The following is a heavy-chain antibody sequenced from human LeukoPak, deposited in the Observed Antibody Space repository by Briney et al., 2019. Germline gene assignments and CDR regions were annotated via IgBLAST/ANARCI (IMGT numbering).Heavy chain of an antibody. V-gene: IGHV1-8*03. CDR3: ARMYYYDNSGDDNWFDP. D-gene: IGHD3-22*01. Sequence: ASVKVSCKASGYTFTSYAMNWVRQAPGQGLEWMGWLNPNTGNTGYAQKFQGRVTITRNTSISTAYLELSSLRSEDTAIYYCARMYYYDNSGDDNWFDPWGQGTLVTVSS. CDR1: GYTFTSYA. J-gene: IGHJ5*02. CDR2: LNPNTGNT.